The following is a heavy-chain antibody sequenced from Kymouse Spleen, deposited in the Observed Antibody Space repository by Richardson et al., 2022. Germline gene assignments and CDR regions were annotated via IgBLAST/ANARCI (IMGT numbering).Heavy chain of an antibody. CDR1: GFTFSSYG. Sequence: QVQLVESGGGVVQPGRSLRLSCAASGFTFSSYGMHWVRQAPGKGLEWVAVISYDGSNKYYADSVKGRFTISRDNSKNTLYLQMNSLRAEDTAVYYCAKDLSSSWYYYGMDVWGQGTTVTVSS. CDR2: ISYDGSNK. CDR3: AKDLSSSWYYYGMDV. D-gene: IGHD6-13*01. V-gene: IGHV3-30*18. J-gene: IGHJ6*02.